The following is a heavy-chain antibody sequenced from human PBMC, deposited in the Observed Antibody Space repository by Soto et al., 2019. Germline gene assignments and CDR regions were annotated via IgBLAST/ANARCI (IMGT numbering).Heavy chain of an antibody. CDR1: GNSFTIYW. D-gene: IGHD6-13*01. Sequence: SLKISCKVSGNSFTIYWISWVRQMTGKGLEWMGRIDPSDSYTNYSPSFQGHVTISADKSISTAYLQWSSLKASDTDMYYCARHGGSSWVCGYFDYWGQGT. V-gene: IGHV5-10-1*01. CDR3: ARHGGSSWVCGYFDY. J-gene: IGHJ4*02. CDR2: IDPSDSYT.